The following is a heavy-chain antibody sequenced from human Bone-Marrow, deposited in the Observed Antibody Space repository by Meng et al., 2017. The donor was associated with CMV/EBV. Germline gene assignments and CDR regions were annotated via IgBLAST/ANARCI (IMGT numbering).Heavy chain of an antibody. D-gene: IGHD5-18*01. V-gene: IGHV3-48*03. J-gene: IGHJ4*02. CDR3: ARDGSGYGYPL. CDR2: ISHSGSST. CDR1: GFTFSNYE. Sequence: GGSMRLSCIASGFTFSNYEMNWVRQAPGKGLEWVSYISHSGSSTHYADSVKGRFTISRDNAKNSLFLQMNSLRAEDTAVYYCARDGSGYGYPLGGQGTLVTVSS.